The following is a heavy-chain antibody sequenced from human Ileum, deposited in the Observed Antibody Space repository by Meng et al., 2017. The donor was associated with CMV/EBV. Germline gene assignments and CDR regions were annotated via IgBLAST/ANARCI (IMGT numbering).Heavy chain of an antibody. CDR3: ATEEWSADY. V-gene: IGHV3-23*01. D-gene: IGHD3-3*01. CDR2: ISRSGGDS. J-gene: IGHJ4*02. Sequence: LSCTASGLPLSTYPMHWVRQAPGKGLEWVSGISRSGGDSYYADYVKGRFTVSRDNSKDILYLHMNSLTAEDTAIYYCATEEWSADYWGQGTLVTVSS. CDR1: GLPLSTYP.